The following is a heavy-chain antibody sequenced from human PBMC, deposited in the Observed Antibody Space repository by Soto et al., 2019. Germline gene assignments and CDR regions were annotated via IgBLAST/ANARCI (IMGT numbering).Heavy chain of an antibody. J-gene: IGHJ4*02. D-gene: IGHD3-16*02. Sequence: QVQLQQWGAGLLKPSETLSLTCAVYGGSFSGYYWSWIRQPPGKGLEWIGEINHSGSTNYNPSLKSRVTISVETSKNQFSLKLSSVTAEDTAVYYCARVGIISTFGGVIVDNAFDYWGQGTLVTVSS. CDR3: ARVGIISTFGGVIVDNAFDY. CDR2: INHSGST. V-gene: IGHV4-34*01. CDR1: GGSFSGYY.